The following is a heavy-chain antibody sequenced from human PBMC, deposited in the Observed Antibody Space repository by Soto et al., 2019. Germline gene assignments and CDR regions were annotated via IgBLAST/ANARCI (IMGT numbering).Heavy chain of an antibody. J-gene: IGHJ4*02. CDR2: IDPDGSVR. Sequence: VLMRLSYGAAEVSCVSSGRGCIRQTTGNGLEWLTNIDPDGSVRNYVDSMKGRITISRDNAKNSLFLQVNGLRVDDTALYYCTRDAASNRFDYWGQGTVVTVSS. D-gene: IGHD2-2*01. CDR1: EVSCVSSG. V-gene: IGHV3-7*01. CDR3: TRDAASNRFDY.